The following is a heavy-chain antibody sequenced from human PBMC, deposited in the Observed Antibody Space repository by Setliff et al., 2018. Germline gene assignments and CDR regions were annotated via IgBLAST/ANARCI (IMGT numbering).Heavy chain of an antibody. CDR2: INHSGST. CDR3: ARGPNWNYEGAWDY. CDR1: GGSFSGYY. D-gene: IGHD1-7*01. V-gene: IGHV4-34*01. Sequence: ASETLSLTCAVYGGSFSGYYWSWIRQPPGKGLEWIGEINHSGSTNYNPSLKSRVTISVDTSKNQFSLKLSSVTAADTAVYYCARGPNWNYEGAWDYWGQGTLVTVSS. J-gene: IGHJ4*02.